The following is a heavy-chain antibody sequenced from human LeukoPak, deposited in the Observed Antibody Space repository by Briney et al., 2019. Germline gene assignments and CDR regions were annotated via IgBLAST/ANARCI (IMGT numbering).Heavy chain of an antibody. Sequence: SETLSLTCTVSGGSISSYYWSWIRQPPGKGLEWIGYIYYSGSTNYNPSLKSRVTISVDTSKNQFSLKPSSVTAADTAVYYCARDRGESGFDPWGQGTLVTVSS. V-gene: IGHV4-59*01. D-gene: IGHD3-10*01. J-gene: IGHJ5*02. CDR3: ARDRGESGFDP. CDR2: IYYSGST. CDR1: GGSISSYY.